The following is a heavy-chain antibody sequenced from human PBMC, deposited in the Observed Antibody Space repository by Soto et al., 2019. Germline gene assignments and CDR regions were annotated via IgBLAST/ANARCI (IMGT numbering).Heavy chain of an antibody. CDR1: GFTFSNAW. J-gene: IGHJ3*02. CDR2: IKSKTDGGTT. V-gene: IGHV3-15*01. D-gene: IGHD3-3*01. Sequence: EVQLVESGGGLVKPGGSLRLSCAASGFTFSNAWMSWVRQAPGKGLEWVGRIKSKTDGGTTDYAAPVKGRFTISRDDSKNTLYLKMNRLKTEDTAVYYCTTSLTYYDFWSGYGDIWGQGTMVTVSS. CDR3: TTSLTYYDFWSGYGDI.